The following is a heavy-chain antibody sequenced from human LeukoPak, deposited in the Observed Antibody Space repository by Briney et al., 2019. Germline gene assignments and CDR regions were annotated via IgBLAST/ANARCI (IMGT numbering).Heavy chain of an antibody. CDR2: IYYSGST. J-gene: IGHJ4*02. CDR1: GGSISSSSYY. CDR3: ARDRGSRITMVRGVITFDY. D-gene: IGHD3-10*01. Sequence: SETLSLTCTVSGGSISSSSYYWGWIRQPPGKGLEWIGSIYYSGSTYYNPSLKSRVTISVDTSKNQFSLKLSSVTAADTAVYYCARDRGSRITMVRGVITFDYWGQGTLVTVSS. V-gene: IGHV4-39*02.